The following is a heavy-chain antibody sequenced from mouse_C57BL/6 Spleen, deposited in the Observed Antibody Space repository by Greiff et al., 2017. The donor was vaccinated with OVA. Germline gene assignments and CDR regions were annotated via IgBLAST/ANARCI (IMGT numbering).Heavy chain of an antibody. CDR3: ARHPLGGGVDY. Sequence: EVQLQESGGDLVKPGGSLKLSCAASGFTFSSYGMSWVRQTPDKRLEWVATISSGGSYTYYPDSVKGRFTISRDNAKNTLYLQMSSLKSEDTAMYYCARHPLGGGVDYWGQGTTLTVSS. D-gene: IGHD6-1*01. J-gene: IGHJ2*01. V-gene: IGHV5-6*01. CDR1: GFTFSSYG. CDR2: ISSGGSYT.